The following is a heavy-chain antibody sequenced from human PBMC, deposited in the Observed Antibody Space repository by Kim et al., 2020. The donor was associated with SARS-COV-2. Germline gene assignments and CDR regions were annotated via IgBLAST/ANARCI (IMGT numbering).Heavy chain of an antibody. J-gene: IGHJ2*01. CDR1: GFTFSSYA. CDR3: ARGDYGDYGLFDL. V-gene: IGHV3-30-3*01. D-gene: IGHD4-17*01. Sequence: GGSLRLSCAASGFTFSSYAMHWVRQAPGKGLEWVAVISYDGSNKYYADSVKGRFTISRDNSKNTLYLQMNSLRAEDTAVYYCARGDYGDYGLFDLWGRGTLVTVSS. CDR2: ISYDGSNK.